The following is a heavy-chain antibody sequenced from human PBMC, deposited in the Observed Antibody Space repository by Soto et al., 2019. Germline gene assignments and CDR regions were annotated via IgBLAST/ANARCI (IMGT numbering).Heavy chain of an antibody. CDR2: ISGSGGST. J-gene: IGHJ4*02. CDR1: GFTFSSYA. Sequence: RLSCAASGFTFSSYAMSWVRQAPGKGLEWVSAISGSGGSTYYADSVKGRFTISRDNSKNTLYLQMNSLRAEDTAVYYCAKDSYYYDSSGYPYYFDYWGQGTLVTVS. D-gene: IGHD3-22*01. CDR3: AKDSYYYDSSGYPYYFDY. V-gene: IGHV3-23*01.